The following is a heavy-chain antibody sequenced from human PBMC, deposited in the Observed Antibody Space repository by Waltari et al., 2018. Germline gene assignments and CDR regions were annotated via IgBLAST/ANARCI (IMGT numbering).Heavy chain of an antibody. D-gene: IGHD3-3*02. V-gene: IGHV3-21*01. CDR3: AKVSAPYYMDV. Sequence: EVQLVESGGGLVKPGGSLTLSCTASGFTFSSFTMNWVRQAPGKGLEWVSSISSSSGFMYYADSLKGRFTISRDNTKNSLYLQIHSLRAEDTAVYYCAKVSAPYYMDVWGKGTTVTVSS. J-gene: IGHJ6*03. CDR2: ISSSSGFM. CDR1: GFTFSSFT.